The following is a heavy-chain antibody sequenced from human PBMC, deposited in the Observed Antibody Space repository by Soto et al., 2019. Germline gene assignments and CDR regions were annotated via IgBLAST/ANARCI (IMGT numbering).Heavy chain of an antibody. CDR3: AKGVHSSSWGDYYYYYGMDV. CDR2: ISGSGGST. J-gene: IGHJ6*02. D-gene: IGHD6-13*01. Sequence: PGGSLRLSCAASGFTFSSYAMSWVRQGPGKGLEWVSAISGSGGSTYYADSVKGRFTISRDNSKNTLYLQMNSLRAEDTAVYYCAKGVHSSSWGDYYYYYGMDVWGQGTTVTVSS. CDR1: GFTFSSYA. V-gene: IGHV3-23*01.